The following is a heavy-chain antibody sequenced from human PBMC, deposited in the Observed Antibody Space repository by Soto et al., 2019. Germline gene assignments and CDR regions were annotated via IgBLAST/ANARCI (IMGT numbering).Heavy chain of an antibody. J-gene: IGHJ4*02. Sequence: SETLSLTCTVSGGSISSYYWSWIRQPAGKGLEWIGRIYTSGSTNYNPSLKSRVTMSVDTSKNQFSLKLSTVTAADTAVYYCARACSSNSCYDVFDYWGQGTLVTVSS. CDR3: ARACSSNSCYDVFDY. CDR1: GGSISSYY. V-gene: IGHV4-4*07. CDR2: IYTSGST. D-gene: IGHD2-2*01.